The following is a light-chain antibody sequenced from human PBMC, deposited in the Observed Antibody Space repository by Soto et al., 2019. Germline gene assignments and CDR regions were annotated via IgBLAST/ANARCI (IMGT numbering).Light chain of an antibody. CDR1: SSDVGGYNY. J-gene: IGLJ1*01. CDR2: DVS. CDR3: CSYAGSYTHYV. Sequence: QSVLTQPPSASGSLGQSVTISCTGTSSDVGGYNYVSWYQQHPGKAPKLMIYDVSKRPSGVPDRFSGSKSGNTASLTISGLQAEDEADYYCCSYAGSYTHYVFGTGTKLTVL. V-gene: IGLV2-11*01.